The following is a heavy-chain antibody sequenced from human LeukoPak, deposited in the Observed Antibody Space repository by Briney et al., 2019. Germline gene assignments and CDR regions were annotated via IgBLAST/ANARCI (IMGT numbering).Heavy chain of an antibody. V-gene: IGHV1-18*01. CDR2: ISAYNGNT. CDR3: ARDRDDIFEGVPSLYYYYYMDV. J-gene: IGHJ6*03. CDR1: GYTFTSYG. Sequence: WASVKVSCKASGYTFTSYGISWVRQAPGQGLEWMGWISAYNGNTNYAQKLQGRVTMTTDTSTSTAYMELRSLRSDDTAVYYCARDRDDIFEGVPSLYYYYYMDVWGKGTTVTVSS. D-gene: IGHD3-9*01.